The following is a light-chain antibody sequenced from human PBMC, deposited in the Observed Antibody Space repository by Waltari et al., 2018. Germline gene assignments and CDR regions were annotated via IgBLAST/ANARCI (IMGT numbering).Light chain of an antibody. CDR1: QSVNSF. J-gene: IGKJ3*01. CDR2: DAS. Sequence: EVVLTQSPATLSLSPGERATLSCRASQSVNSFLAWYQQKPGQAPRLLIYDASDRATGIPARFSGSGSGTDFTLTISSLEPEDFAVYYCQQRSNWPFFGPGTKVDIK. CDR3: QQRSNWPF. V-gene: IGKV3-11*01.